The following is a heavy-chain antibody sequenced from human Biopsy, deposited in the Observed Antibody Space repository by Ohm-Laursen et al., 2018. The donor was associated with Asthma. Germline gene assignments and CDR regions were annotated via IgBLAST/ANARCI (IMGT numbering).Heavy chain of an antibody. Sequence: SLRLSCAASGFTFSSYWMSWVRQAPGKGLEWVANIKQDGSEKYYVDSVKGRFTISRDNAKNSLYLQMNSLRAEDTAVYYCAGDRPITMVRGVIITFDPWGQGTLVTVSS. CDR1: GFTFSSYW. V-gene: IGHV3-7*05. D-gene: IGHD3-10*01. CDR2: IKQDGSEK. CDR3: AGDRPITMVRGVIITFDP. J-gene: IGHJ5*02.